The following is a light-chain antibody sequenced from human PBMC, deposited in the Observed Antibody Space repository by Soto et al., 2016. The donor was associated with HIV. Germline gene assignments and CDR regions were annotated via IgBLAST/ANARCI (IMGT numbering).Light chain of an antibody. CDR1: QSLVHSDGNTY. J-gene: IGKJ5*01. V-gene: IGKV2-30*02. CDR3: MQGTHWPIT. CDR2: RVS. Sequence: DVVMTQSPLSLPVTLGQPASISCKSSQSLVHSDGNTYLNWFQQRPGQSPRRLFYRVSNRDSGVPDRFSGSKSGTDFTLKISRVEAEDVGVYYCMQGTHWPITFGQGTRLEIK.